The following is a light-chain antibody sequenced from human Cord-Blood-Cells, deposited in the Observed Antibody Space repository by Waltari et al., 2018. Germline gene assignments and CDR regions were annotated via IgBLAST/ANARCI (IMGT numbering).Light chain of an antibody. CDR3: SSYTSSSTYV. CDR1: NSEVGGHTS. V-gene: IGLV2-14*01. CDR2: DVS. J-gene: IGLJ1*01. Sequence: QSPLTHPASVSGSPGKSLTLSCTGTNSEVGGHTSVSANQPHPGKTPKLLIYDVSNRPSGVSNRFSGSTSGNTASLTISGLQAEDEADYYCSSYTSSSTYVFGTGTKVTVL.